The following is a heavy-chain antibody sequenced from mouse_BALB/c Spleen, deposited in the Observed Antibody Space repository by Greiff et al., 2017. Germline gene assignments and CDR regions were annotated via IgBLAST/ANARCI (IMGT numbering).Heavy chain of an antibody. D-gene: IGHD2-4*01. J-gene: IGHJ2*01. V-gene: IGHV1S81*02. CDR1: GYTFTSYW. CDR3: ASTMITTLDY. CDR2: INPSNGRT. Sequence: QVQLQQPGAELVKPGASVKLSCKASGYTFTSYWMHWVKQRPGQGLEWIGEINPSNGRTNYNEKFKSKATLTVDKSSSTAYMQLSSPTSEDSAVYYCASTMITTLDYWGQGTTLTVSP.